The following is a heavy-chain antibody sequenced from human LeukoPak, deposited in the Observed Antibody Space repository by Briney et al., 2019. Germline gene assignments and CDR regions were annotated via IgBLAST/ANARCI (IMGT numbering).Heavy chain of an antibody. Sequence: GASVKVSCKASGYTFTGYYMHWVRQAPGQGLEWMGWINPNSGGTNYAQKFQGRVTMTRDTSISTAYMELSRLRSDDTAVYYCARGRRLQGFAVPAAIGYYYYMDVWGKGTTVTVSS. J-gene: IGHJ6*03. CDR3: ARGRRLQGFAVPAAIGYYYYMDV. D-gene: IGHD2-2*01. CDR2: INPNSGGT. V-gene: IGHV1-2*02. CDR1: GYTFTGYY.